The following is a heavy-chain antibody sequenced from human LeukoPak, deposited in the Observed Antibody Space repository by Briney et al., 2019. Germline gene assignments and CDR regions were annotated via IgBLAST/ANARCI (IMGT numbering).Heavy chain of an antibody. CDR1: GFTVSSNY. V-gene: IGHV3-66*01. J-gene: IGHJ4*02. D-gene: IGHD3-10*01. Sequence: PGGSLRLSCAASGFTVSSNYMSWVRQAPGKGLEWFSVIYSGGSTYYADSVKGRFTISRDNSKNTLYLQMNSLRAEDTAVYYCASSTYYYGSGSYRDYWGQGTLVTVSS. CDR3: ASSTYYYGSGSYRDY. CDR2: IYSGGST.